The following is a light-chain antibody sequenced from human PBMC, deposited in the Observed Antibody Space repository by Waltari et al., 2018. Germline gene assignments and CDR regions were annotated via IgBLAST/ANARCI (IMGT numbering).Light chain of an antibody. CDR3: QKYNSAPQT. Sequence: DIQLTQSPSSLSASVGDRVTITCRASQDISNFLAWYQPKPGKVPNLLIYGASTLQSGVPSRFSGSGSGTDFTLTTSSLQPEDVASNNCQKYNSAPQTFGQGTKVEIK. V-gene: IGKV1-27*01. CDR1: QDISNF. CDR2: GAS. J-gene: IGKJ1*01.